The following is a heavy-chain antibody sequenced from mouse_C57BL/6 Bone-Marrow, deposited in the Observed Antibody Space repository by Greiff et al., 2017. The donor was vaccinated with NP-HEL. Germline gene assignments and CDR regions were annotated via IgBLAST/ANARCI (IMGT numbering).Heavy chain of an antibody. D-gene: IGHD1-1*01. Sequence: VQRVESGPGLVAPSQSLSITCTVSGFSLTSYGVDWVRQSPGKGLEWLGVIWGVGGTNYNSALKSRLSISNDNAKSQVFLKMNSLQTDDTAMYYCSRDYYGSSSYWYFGVWGTGTTVTVSS. J-gene: IGHJ1*03. V-gene: IGHV2-6*01. CDR1: GFSLTSYG. CDR3: SRDYYGSSSYWYFGV. CDR2: IWGVGGT.